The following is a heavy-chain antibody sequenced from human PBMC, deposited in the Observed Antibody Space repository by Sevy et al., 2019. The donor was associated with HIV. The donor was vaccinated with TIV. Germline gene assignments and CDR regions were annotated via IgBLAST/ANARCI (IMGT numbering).Heavy chain of an antibody. D-gene: IGHD3-10*01. J-gene: IGHJ6*02. CDR3: ARAGYGSGSYYPYYYYYGMDV. CDR1: GGTFSSYA. CDR2: IIPIFGTA. Sequence: ASVKVSCKASGGTFSSYAISWVRQAPGQGLEWMGGIIPIFGTANYAQKFQGRVTITADESTSTAYMELSSLRSEDTAGYYCARAGYGSGSYYPYYYYYGMDVWGQGTTVTVSS. V-gene: IGHV1-69*13.